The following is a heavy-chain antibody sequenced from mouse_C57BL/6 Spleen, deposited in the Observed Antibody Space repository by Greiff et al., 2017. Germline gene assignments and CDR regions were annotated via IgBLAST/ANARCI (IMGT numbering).Heavy chain of an antibody. J-gene: IGHJ3*01. Sequence: EVHLVESGGGLVKPGGSLKLSCAASGFTFSSYAMSWVRQTPEKRLEWVATISDGGSYTYYPDNVKGRFTISRDNAKNNLYLQMSHLKSEDTAMYYCARDRDDYDVRFAYWGQGTLVTVSA. V-gene: IGHV5-4*01. CDR2: ISDGGSYT. CDR1: GFTFSSYA. D-gene: IGHD2-4*01. CDR3: ARDRDDYDVRFAY.